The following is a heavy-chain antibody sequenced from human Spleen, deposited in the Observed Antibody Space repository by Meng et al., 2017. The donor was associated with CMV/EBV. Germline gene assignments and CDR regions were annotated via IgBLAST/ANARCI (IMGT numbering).Heavy chain of an antibody. CDR3: ARQYDKGAGDAFDV. CDR1: GYTFTSYG. Sequence: ASVKVSCKASGYTFTSYGISWVRQAPGQGLEWMGWINPNSGGTNYAQKFQGRVTMTRDTSISTAYMELSRLKSDDTAMYYCARQYDKGAGDAFDVWGQGTMVTVSS. D-gene: IGHD3-22*01. J-gene: IGHJ3*01. V-gene: IGHV1-2*02. CDR2: INPNSGGT.